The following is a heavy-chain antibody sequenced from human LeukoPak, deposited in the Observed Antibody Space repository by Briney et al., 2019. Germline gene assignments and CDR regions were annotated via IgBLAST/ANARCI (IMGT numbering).Heavy chain of an antibody. CDR3: ARDEGPCGEFDY. Sequence: GGSLRLSCVASGLTVSSYSMNWVRQAPGKGLEWVAVISYDGSNKYYADSVKGRFTISRDNSKNTLYLQMNSLRAEDTAVYYCARDEGPCGEFDYWGQGTLVTVSS. V-gene: IGHV3-30*03. CDR1: GLTVSSYS. CDR2: ISYDGSNK. J-gene: IGHJ4*02. D-gene: IGHD3-10*01.